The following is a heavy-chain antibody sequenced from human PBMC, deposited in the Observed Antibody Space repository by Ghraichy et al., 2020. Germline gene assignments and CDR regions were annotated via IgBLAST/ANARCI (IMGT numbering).Heavy chain of an antibody. CDR1: GGSMSSYY. V-gene: IGHV4-59*01. D-gene: IGHD4-11*01. CDR2: IYYSGIT. J-gene: IGHJ4*02. Sequence: SQTLSLTCTVSGGSMSSYYWAWIRQPPGKGLEWVAYIYYSGITNYNPSLGSRVIISVDTSKNQFSLKMRSVTAADMAVYYCARWDGYNSKLDYWGQGILVTVSS. CDR3: ARWDGYNSKLDY.